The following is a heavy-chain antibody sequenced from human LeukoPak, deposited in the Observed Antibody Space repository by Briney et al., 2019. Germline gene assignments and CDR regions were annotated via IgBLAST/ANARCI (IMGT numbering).Heavy chain of an antibody. Sequence: GGSLRLSCAASGFTFSSYWMSWVRQAPGKGLEWVANIKQDGSEKYYVDSVKGRFTISRDNAKNSLYLQMNSLRAEDTAVYYCARGWIAAAGTYFDYWGQGTLVTVSS. V-gene: IGHV3-7*01. CDR2: IKQDGSEK. D-gene: IGHD6-13*01. CDR3: ARGWIAAAGTYFDY. J-gene: IGHJ4*02. CDR1: GFTFSSYW.